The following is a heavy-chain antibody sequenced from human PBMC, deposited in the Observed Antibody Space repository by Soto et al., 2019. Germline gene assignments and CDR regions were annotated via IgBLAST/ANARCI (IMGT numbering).Heavy chain of an antibody. Sequence: QVQLVESGGGVVQPGRSLRLSCAASGFTFNTYGMHWVRQAPGKGLEWVAIIWYDGSNKYYADSVKGRFTISRDNSKNTLYLQMNSLRAEDTAVYYCARVYDSSGYPRYYFDYWGQGTLVTVSS. CDR3: ARVYDSSGYPRYYFDY. CDR1: GFTFNTYG. D-gene: IGHD3-22*01. J-gene: IGHJ4*02. V-gene: IGHV3-33*01. CDR2: IWYDGSNK.